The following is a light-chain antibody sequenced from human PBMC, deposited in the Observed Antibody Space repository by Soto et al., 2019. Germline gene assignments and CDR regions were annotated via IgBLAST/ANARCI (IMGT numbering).Light chain of an antibody. CDR2: EVS. CDR1: SSDVGGYNY. CDR3: SSYTSRNTLV. J-gene: IGLJ1*01. V-gene: IGLV2-14*01. Sequence: QSALTQPASVSGSPGQSITISFTGTSSDVGGYNYVSWYQQHPGKAPKLMIYEVSNRPSGVSNRFSGSKSANTASLTISGLQAEDEADYYCSSYTSRNTLVFGTGTKVTVL.